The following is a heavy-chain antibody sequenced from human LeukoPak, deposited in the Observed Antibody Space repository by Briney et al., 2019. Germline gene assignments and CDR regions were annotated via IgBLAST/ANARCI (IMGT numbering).Heavy chain of an antibody. CDR2: SSAYNGNT. Sequence: GASVKVSCKASGYTFTSYGIGFVRQAPGQGLEWMGWSSAYNGNTNSAQKVQGRVTMNTHTYTSKAYLELRDLRYDDTAVYYCARRVGAEYFQHWGQGTLVTVSS. D-gene: IGHD1-26*01. J-gene: IGHJ1*01. CDR3: ARRVGAEYFQH. V-gene: IGHV1-18*01. CDR1: GYTFTSYG.